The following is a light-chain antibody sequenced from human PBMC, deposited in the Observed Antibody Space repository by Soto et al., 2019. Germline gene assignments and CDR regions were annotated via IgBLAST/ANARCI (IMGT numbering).Light chain of an antibody. CDR2: DAY. CDR1: QSFSSN. CDR3: QQRHMWPIT. V-gene: IGKV3-11*01. Sequence: EIVMTQSPATLSVSPGERATLSCRASQSFSSNLAWCQQKPGQAPRLLIYDAYNRATGIPPRFSGSGSGTDFTLTISSLEPEDSAVYYCQQRHMWPITFGQGTRLEIK. J-gene: IGKJ5*01.